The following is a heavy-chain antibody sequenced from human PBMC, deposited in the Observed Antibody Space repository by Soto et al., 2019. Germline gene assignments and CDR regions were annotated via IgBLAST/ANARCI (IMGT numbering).Heavy chain of an antibody. V-gene: IGHV3-23*05. Sequence: GGSLRLSCAASGFSFSDFSMNWVRQAPGKGLEWVAFIDLSGTNTDYRESVKGRFTLSKDKSMKTVYLQMNSLRVEDAAVYYCTKDRVPDGIYSFDYWGQGALVTVSS. CDR2: IDLSGTNT. CDR3: TKDRVPDGIYSFDY. CDR1: GFSFSDFS. J-gene: IGHJ4*02. D-gene: IGHD2-15*01.